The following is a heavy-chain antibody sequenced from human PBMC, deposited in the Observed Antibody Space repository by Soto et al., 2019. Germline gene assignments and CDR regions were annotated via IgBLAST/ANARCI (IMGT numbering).Heavy chain of an antibody. V-gene: IGHV4-34*01. CDR3: ARVILSRTPSWAYYDILMDYYGMDV. J-gene: IGHJ6*02. CDR2: INHSGST. D-gene: IGHD3-9*01. Sequence: ASETLSLTCAVYGGSFSGYYWSWIRQPPGKGLEWIGEINHSGSTNYNPSLKSRVTISVDTSKNQFSLKLSSVTAADTAVYYCARVILSRTPSWAYYDILMDYYGMDVWGQGTTVTVSS. CDR1: GGSFSGYY.